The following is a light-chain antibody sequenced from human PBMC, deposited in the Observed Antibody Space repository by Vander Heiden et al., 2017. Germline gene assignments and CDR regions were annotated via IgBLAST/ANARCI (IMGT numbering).Light chain of an antibody. Sequence: YELTQPPSVSVSPGQTARITCSGDALPKQYAYWYQQKPGQAPVLVIYNDSERPSGIPERFSGSSSGTTVTLTISGVQAEDEADYYCQSADSSGTYYVVFGGGTKLTVL. CDR1: ALPKQY. CDR3: QSADSSGTYYVV. J-gene: IGLJ2*01. V-gene: IGLV3-25*03. CDR2: NDS.